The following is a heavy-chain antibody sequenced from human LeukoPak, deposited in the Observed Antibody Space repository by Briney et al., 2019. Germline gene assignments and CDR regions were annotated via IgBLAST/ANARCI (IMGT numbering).Heavy chain of an antibody. J-gene: IGHJ5*02. CDR1: GYTFTSYD. CDR3: ARGGRGYCSSTSCYRGGDWFDP. Sequence: ASVKVSCKASGYTFTSYDINWVRQATGQGLEWMGWMNPNSGNTGYAQKFQGRVTMTRHTSISTAYMELSSLRSEDTAVYYCARGGRGYCSSTSCYRGGDWFDPWGQGTLVTVSS. CDR2: MNPNSGNT. V-gene: IGHV1-8*01. D-gene: IGHD2-2*01.